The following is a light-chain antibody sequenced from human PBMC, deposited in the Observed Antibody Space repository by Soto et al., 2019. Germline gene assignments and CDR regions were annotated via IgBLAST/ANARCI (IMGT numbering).Light chain of an antibody. CDR3: QQRSNLLWT. J-gene: IGKJ1*01. V-gene: IGKV3-11*01. CDR1: QSVSSY. CDR2: DAS. Sequence: EIVLTQSPATLSLSPGERATLSCRASQSVSSYLAWYQQKPGQAPRLLIYDASNRATGIPARFSGSGSGTDFTLPISSLEPEDFAVYYCQQRSNLLWTFGQGTKVDIK.